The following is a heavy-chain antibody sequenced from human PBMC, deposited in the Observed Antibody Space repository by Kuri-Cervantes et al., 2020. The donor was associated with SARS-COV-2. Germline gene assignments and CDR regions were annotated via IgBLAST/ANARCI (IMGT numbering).Heavy chain of an antibody. CDR1: GFTFRSYA. V-gene: IGHV3-30-3*01. CDR3: ARGAVAGTLYYYYYGMDV. Sequence: SCAASGFTFRSYAMHWVRQAPGKGLEWVAVISYDGSNKYYADSVKGRFTISRDNSKNTLYLQMNSLRAEDTAVYYCARGAVAGTLYYYYYGMDVWGQGTTVTVSS. D-gene: IGHD6-19*01. J-gene: IGHJ6*02. CDR2: ISYDGSNK.